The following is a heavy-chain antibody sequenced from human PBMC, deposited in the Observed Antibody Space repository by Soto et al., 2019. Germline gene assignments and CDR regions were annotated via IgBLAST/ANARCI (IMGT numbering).Heavy chain of an antibody. J-gene: IGHJ5*02. V-gene: IGHV4-4*02. CDR2: IYHSGST. CDR3: ARCGYYYDSSGYLPGGFDP. CDR1: GGSIRSSNW. Sequence: QVQLQESGPGLVKPSGTLSLTCAVSGGSIRSSNWWSWVRQHPGKGLKWIGEIYHSGSTNYNPSLKRRVTISVDKSKNQFSLNLSSVTAADTAVYYCARCGYYYDSSGYLPGGFDPWGQGTLVTASS. D-gene: IGHD3-22*01.